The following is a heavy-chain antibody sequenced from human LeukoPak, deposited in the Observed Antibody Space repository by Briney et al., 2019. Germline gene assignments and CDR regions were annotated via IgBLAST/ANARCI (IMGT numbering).Heavy chain of an antibody. D-gene: IGHD3-10*01. CDR3: ARDVYDSGRGAFDI. Sequence: GGSLRLSCAASGFTFSSYGMHWVRQAPGKGLEWVAVISYDGRKQYYADSVKGRFTISRDNSKNTLYLQMNSLRAEDTAVYYCARDVYDSGRGAFDILGQGTMVTVSS. CDR2: ISYDGRKQ. J-gene: IGHJ3*02. CDR1: GFTFSSYG. V-gene: IGHV3-33*05.